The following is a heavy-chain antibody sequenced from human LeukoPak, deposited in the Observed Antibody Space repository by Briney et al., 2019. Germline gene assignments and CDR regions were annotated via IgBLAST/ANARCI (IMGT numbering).Heavy chain of an antibody. CDR3: RRVKWAYFDY. D-gene: IGHD1-26*01. Sequence: GGSLTLSCAASGFTFSDYYMSWNRQAPGKGLEWVSYISSSGSTKDYADSVKGRFTIYRDNAKNSLYQQMNSLRAEHTAGYYCRRVKWAYFDYWRQQTLVSVPS. V-gene: IGHV3-11*01. CDR2: ISSSGSTK. CDR1: GFTFSDYY. J-gene: IGHJ4*02.